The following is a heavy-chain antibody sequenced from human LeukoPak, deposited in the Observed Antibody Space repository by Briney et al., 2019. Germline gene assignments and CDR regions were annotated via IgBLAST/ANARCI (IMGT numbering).Heavy chain of an antibody. D-gene: IGHD4-11*01. CDR1: GGSISSYY. CDR2: IYASGST. V-gene: IGHV4-4*07. Sequence: SETLSLTCTVSGGSISSYYWSWIRQPAGKGLEWIGRIYASGSTSYNPSLKSRVTMSVDTSKNQCSLKLSSVTAADTAVYYCASNGVTSGPFDYWGQGTLVTVSS. CDR3: ASNGVTSGPFDY. J-gene: IGHJ4*02.